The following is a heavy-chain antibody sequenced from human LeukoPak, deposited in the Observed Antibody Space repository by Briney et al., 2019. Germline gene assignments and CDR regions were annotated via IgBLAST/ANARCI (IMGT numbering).Heavy chain of an antibody. D-gene: IGHD3-16*01. CDR2: ITRKTDGGTT. CDR1: GFTFSNAW. CDR3: TTGGGTSNY. V-gene: IGHV3-15*01. J-gene: IGHJ4*02. Sequence: GGSLRLSCAASGFTFSNAWMSWVRQAPGKGLECVGRITRKTDGGTTDYAAPVKGRFTISRDDSINMLHLQMNILKTEDTAMYYCTTGGGTSNYWGQGTLVTVSS.